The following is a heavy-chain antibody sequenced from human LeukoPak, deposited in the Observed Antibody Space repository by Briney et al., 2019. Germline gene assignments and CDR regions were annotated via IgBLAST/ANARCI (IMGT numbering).Heavy chain of an antibody. Sequence: GGSLRLSCAVSGFTFSGFSMSWVRQAPGKGLEWVSSISSSSSYIYYADSVKGRFTISRDNAKNSLYLQMNSLRAEDTAVYYCAKSYGSGSYGFDPWGRGTLVTVSS. V-gene: IGHV3-21*01. CDR1: GFTFSGFS. CDR3: AKSYGSGSYGFDP. J-gene: IGHJ5*02. D-gene: IGHD3-10*01. CDR2: ISSSSSYI.